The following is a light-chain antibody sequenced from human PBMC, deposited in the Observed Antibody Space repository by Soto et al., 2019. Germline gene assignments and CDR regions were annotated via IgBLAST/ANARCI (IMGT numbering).Light chain of an antibody. CDR2: KVS. V-gene: IGKV2-28*01. Sequence: DIVLTQSPLSLPVTPGEPASISCRSSQSLLHSNGYNYLDWYLQRPGQSPQLLIYKVSNRFSGVPDRFSGSGAGTDFTLKISRVEAEDVGVYYCVQNTDFPLTFGPGTKVEIK. CDR1: QSLLHSNGYNY. J-gene: IGKJ3*01. CDR3: VQNTDFPLT.